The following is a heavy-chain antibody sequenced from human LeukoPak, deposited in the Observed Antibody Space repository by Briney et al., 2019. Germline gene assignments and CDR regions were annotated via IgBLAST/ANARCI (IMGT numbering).Heavy chain of an antibody. J-gene: IGHJ5*02. CDR2: IYYSGST. CDR3: ARHVDTALFNWFDP. CDR1: GGSISSYY. Sequence: SETLSLTCTVSGGSISSYYWGWIRQPPGKGLEWIGYIYYSGSTNYNPSLKSRVTISVDTSKNQFSLKLSSVTAADTAVYFCARHVDTALFNWFDPWGQGTLVTVSS. V-gene: IGHV4-59*01. D-gene: IGHD5-18*01.